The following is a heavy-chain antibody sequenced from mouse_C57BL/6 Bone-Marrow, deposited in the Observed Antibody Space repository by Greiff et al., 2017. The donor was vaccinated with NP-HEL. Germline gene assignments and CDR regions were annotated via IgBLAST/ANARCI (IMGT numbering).Heavy chain of an antibody. V-gene: IGHV1-26*01. D-gene: IGHD1-1*01. CDR1: GYTFTDYY. CDR3: ARGGSSSWWYFDV. J-gene: IGHJ1*03. CDR2: INPNNGGT. Sequence: EVQLQQSGPELVKPGASVKISCKASGYTFTDYYMNWVKQSHGKSLEWIGDINPNNGGTSYNQKFKGKATLTVDKSSSTAYMELRSLTSEDSAVYYCARGGSSSWWYFDVWGTGTTVTVSS.